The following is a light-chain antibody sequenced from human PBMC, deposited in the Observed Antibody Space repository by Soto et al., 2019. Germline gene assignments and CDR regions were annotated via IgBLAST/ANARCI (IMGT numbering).Light chain of an antibody. CDR1: SSDVGGYNY. CDR2: DVS. CDR3: SSYTSSSTLDV. Sequence: QSALTQPASVSGSPGQSITISCTGTSSDVGGYNYVSWYHQHPGKAPKLMIFDVSNRPSGVSNRFSGSKSGNTASLTSSGRQAEDEDDYYCSSYTSSSTLDVFGAGTKLTVL. V-gene: IGLV2-14*01. J-gene: IGLJ1*01.